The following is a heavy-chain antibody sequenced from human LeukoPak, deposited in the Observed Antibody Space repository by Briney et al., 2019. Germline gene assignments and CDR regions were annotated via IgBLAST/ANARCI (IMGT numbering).Heavy chain of an antibody. D-gene: IGHD3-16*01. J-gene: IGHJ4*02. Sequence: GASVKVSCKASGYTFTGYYMHWVRQAPGQGLEWMGWINPNSGGTNYAQKFQGRVTMTRDTSISTAYMELNMQMTDDTAVYYCVRDSQAGGSYYDYWGQGTLVTVSS. CDR1: GYTFTGYY. V-gene: IGHV1-2*02. CDR3: VRDSQAGGSYYDY. CDR2: INPNSGGT.